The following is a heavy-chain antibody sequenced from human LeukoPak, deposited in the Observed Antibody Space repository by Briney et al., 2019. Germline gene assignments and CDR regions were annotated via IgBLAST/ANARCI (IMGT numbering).Heavy chain of an antibody. CDR2: IYYRVTS. V-gene: IGHV4-59*12. D-gene: IGHD3-10*01. Sequence: SETLSLTCTVSGDSISTYYWSWIRQPPGKGLEWIGYIYYRVTSDYNPSLKSRVTISVDTSKNQFSLKLSSVTAADTAVYYCARDGITMVRGVNLGLGWFDPWGQGTLVTVSS. J-gene: IGHJ5*02. CDR1: GDSISTYY. CDR3: ARDGITMVRGVNLGLGWFDP.